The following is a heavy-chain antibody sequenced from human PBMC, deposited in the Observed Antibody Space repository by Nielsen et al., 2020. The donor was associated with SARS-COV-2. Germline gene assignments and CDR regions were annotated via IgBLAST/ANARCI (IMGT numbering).Heavy chain of an antibody. CDR3: ASAPAVIN. CDR2: INHSGST. CDR1: GGSFSGYY. Sequence: SETLSLTCAVYGGSFSGYYWSWIRQPPGKGLEWIGEINHSGSTNYNPSLKSRVTISVYTSKNQFSLKLSSVTAADTAVYYCASAPAVINWGQGTLVTVSS. V-gene: IGHV4-34*01. D-gene: IGHD2/OR15-2a*01. J-gene: IGHJ4*02.